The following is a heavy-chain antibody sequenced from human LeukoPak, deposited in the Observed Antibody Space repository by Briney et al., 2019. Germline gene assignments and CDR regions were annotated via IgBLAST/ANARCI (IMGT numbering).Heavy chain of an antibody. Sequence: PGGSLRLSCAASGFTFDDYAMHWVRQAPGKGLEWVSGISWRSDNIDYADSVKGRFTISRDNAKNSLYLQMNSLRVEDTALYYCAKDSGSSSGYESWFDPWGQGTLVTVSS. CDR2: ISWRSDNI. CDR3: AKDSGSSSGYESWFDP. V-gene: IGHV3-9*01. CDR1: GFTFDDYA. D-gene: IGHD5-12*01. J-gene: IGHJ5*02.